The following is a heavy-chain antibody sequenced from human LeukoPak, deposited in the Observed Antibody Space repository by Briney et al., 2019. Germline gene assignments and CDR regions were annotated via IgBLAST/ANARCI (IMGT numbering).Heavy chain of an antibody. J-gene: IGHJ6*03. CDR1: GDGVSINTAG. Sequence: SQTLSLTCAISGDGVSINTAGWNWIRQPPWRGLEWLGRTYYRSTGYNDYAVSVKSRININPDTSKNQFSRQSKSVTPQDSTVYFCARDPTVTTSLLSFYYYMDVWGKGTTVTVSS. D-gene: IGHD4-11*01. CDR2: TYYRSTGYN. CDR3: ARDPTVTTSLLSFYYYMDV. V-gene: IGHV6-1*01.